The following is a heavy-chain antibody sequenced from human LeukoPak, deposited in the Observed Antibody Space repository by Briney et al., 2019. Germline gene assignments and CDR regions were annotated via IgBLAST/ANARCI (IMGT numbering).Heavy chain of an antibody. CDR2: INHSGST. D-gene: IGHD4-17*01. V-gene: IGHV4-34*01. CDR1: GGSFSGYY. J-gene: IGHJ5*02. Sequence: ASETLSLTCAVYGGSFSGYYWSWIRQPPGKGVEWIGEINHSGSTNYNPSLKSRGTISVDTSKNQFSLKLSSVTAADTAVYYCASRSYGDYGNWFDPWGQGTLVTVSS. CDR3: ASRSYGDYGNWFDP.